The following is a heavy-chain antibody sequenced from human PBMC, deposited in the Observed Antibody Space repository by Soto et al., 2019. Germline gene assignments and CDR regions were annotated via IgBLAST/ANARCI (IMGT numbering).Heavy chain of an antibody. CDR1: GGIFSNYI. Sequence: QVQLVQSGAEVKKPGSSVKVSCKASGGIFSNYIITWVRQAPGQGLEWMGRIIPLPDIANYAHKFQGRVTITADKSTSTAXXEXTXXXSXXXXXXXXXXYADARDYVDVWGTGTTVTVSS. CDR2: IIPLPDIA. D-gene: IGHD2-2*01. CDR3: XXYADARDYVDV. V-gene: IGHV1-69*02. J-gene: IGHJ6*03.